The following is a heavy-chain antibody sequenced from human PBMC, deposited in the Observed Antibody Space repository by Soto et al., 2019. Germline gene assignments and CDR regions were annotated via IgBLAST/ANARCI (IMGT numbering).Heavy chain of an antibody. V-gene: IGHV3-30*03. Sequence: LRLSCVVSGLTFTSYSMHWVRQAPGKGLEWVAVISYDGKQTYYADSVKGRFTISKDKSKRTLFLQMNSLRVDDTAVYYCARDGWGSNWYFDLWGRGTLVTVSS. CDR3: ARDGWGSNWYFDL. J-gene: IGHJ2*01. CDR1: GLTFTSYS. CDR2: ISYDGKQT. D-gene: IGHD3-16*01.